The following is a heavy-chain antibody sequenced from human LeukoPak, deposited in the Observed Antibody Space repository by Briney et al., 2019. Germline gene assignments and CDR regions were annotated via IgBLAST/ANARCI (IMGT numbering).Heavy chain of an antibody. CDR1: GGSFIGYY. Sequence: PSETLSLTCAVYGGSFIGYYSSWIRQLPGKGLEWIGEISYSGVTKYKPSLESRVTISVDTSKNQFSLKMNSVSAADTAVYYCATGRSSSPQGGYYGMDAWGQGTTVTVS. V-gene: IGHV4-34*01. J-gene: IGHJ6*02. CDR2: ISYSGVT. D-gene: IGHD6-13*01. CDR3: ATGRSSSPQGGYYGMDA.